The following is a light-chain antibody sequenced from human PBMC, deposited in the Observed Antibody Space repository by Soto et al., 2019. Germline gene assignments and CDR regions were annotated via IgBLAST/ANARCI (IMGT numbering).Light chain of an antibody. Sequence: EIVMTQSPAPLSVSPGERATLACRASQGVSSNLAWYQQKPGQAPRLLIYGASTRATGIPARFSGSGSGTEFTLTISSLQSEDFAVYYCQHYNNWPRTFGQGTKLVIK. CDR3: QHYNNWPRT. CDR2: GAS. CDR1: QGVSSN. J-gene: IGKJ1*01. V-gene: IGKV3-15*01.